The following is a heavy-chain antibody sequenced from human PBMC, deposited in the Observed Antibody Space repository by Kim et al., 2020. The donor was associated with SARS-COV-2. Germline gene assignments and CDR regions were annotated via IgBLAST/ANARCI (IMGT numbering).Heavy chain of an antibody. CDR2: INHSGST. D-gene: IGHD5-18*01. V-gene: IGHV4-34*01. Sequence: SETLSLTCAVYGGSFSGYYWSWIRQPPGKGLEWIGEINHSGSTNYNPSLKSRVTISVDTSKNQFSLKLSSVTAADTAVYYCARSRRIQLWLCGMDVWGQGTTVTVSS. J-gene: IGHJ6*02. CDR3: ARSRRIQLWLCGMDV. CDR1: GGSFSGYY.